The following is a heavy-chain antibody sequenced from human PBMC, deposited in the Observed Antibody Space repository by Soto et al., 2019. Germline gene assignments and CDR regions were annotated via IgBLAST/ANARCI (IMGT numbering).Heavy chain of an antibody. D-gene: IGHD6-13*01. J-gene: IGHJ4*02. CDR1: GFTFSSYG. V-gene: IGHV3-33*01. CDR3: ARARQLAALRDYFAY. CDR2: IWYDGSNK. Sequence: PGGSLRLSCAASGFTFSSYGMHWVRQAPGKGLEWVAVIWYDGSNKYYADSVKGRFTISRDNSKNTLYLQMNSLRAEDTAVYYCARARQLAALRDYFAYWGQGTLVTVSS.